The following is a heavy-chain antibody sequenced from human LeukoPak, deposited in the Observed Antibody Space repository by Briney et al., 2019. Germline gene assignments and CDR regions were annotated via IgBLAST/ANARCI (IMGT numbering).Heavy chain of an antibody. CDR3: ARDLVESVVITTDAFDI. CDR2: ISSSSSYI. Sequence: GGSLRLSCAASGFTFSSFWMSWVRQAPGKGLEWVSSISSSSSYIYYADSVKGRFTISRDNAKNSLYLQMNSLRAEDTAVYYCARDLVESVVITTDAFDIWGQGTMVTVSS. D-gene: IGHD3-22*01. J-gene: IGHJ3*02. V-gene: IGHV3-21*01. CDR1: GFTFSSFW.